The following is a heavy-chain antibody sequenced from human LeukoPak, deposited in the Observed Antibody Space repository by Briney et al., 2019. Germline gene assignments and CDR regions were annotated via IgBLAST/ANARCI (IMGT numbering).Heavy chain of an antibody. J-gene: IGHJ4*02. V-gene: IGHV3-48*03. Sequence: AGGSLRLSCATSGFTFSSNGFNWVRQAPGKGLEWVSYIDTSGSNIYYADSVKGRFTVSRDNAKNSLFLQMNSLRAEDAAVYYCARETVNCGGDCYDYWGQGTLVTVSS. D-gene: IGHD2-21*01. CDR2: IDTSGSNI. CDR1: GFTFSSNG. CDR3: ARETVNCGGDCYDY.